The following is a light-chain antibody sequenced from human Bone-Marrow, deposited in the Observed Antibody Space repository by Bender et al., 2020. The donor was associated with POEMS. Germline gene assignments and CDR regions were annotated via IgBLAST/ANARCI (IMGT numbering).Light chain of an antibody. CDR3: QSADSSGTYLGV. J-gene: IGLJ2*01. CDR1: VLAKKF. CDR2: KDS. Sequence: SSELTQPSSVSVSPGQTATITCSGDVLAKKFARWFQLKPGQAPVVVIYKDSERPSGIPERFSGSSSGTTVTLTISGVQAEDEADYYCQSADSSGTYLGVFGGGTKLTVL. V-gene: IGLV3-27*01.